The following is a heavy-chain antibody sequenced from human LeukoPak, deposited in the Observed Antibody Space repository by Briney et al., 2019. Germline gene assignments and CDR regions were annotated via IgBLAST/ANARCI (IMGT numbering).Heavy chain of an antibody. CDR2: IIPILGIA. CDR1: GGTFSSYA. J-gene: IGHJ6*03. D-gene: IGHD3-10*01. V-gene: IGHV1-69*04. CDR3: ARAPLLWFGELFYYYMDV. Sequence: SVKVSCKASGGTFSSYAISWVRQAPGQGLEWMGRIIPILGIANYAQKFQGRVTITTDESTSTAYMELSSLRSEDTAVYYCARAPLLWFGELFYYYMDVWGKGTTVTVSS.